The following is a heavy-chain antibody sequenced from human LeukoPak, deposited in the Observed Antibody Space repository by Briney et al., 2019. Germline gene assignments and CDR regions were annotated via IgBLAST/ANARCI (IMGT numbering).Heavy chain of an antibody. CDR2: INPNSGGT. V-gene: IGHV1-2*02. Sequence: ASVKVSCKASGYTFTNYYMHWVRQAPGQGLEWMGWINPNSGGTNYAQKFQGRVTMTRDTSISTAYMELSRLRSDDTAVYYCARASGYSYGYDYWGQGTLVTVSS. J-gene: IGHJ4*02. D-gene: IGHD5-18*01. CDR1: GYTFTNYY. CDR3: ARASGYSYGYDY.